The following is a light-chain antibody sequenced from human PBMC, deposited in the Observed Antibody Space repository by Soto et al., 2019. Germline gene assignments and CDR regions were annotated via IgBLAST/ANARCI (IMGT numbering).Light chain of an antibody. Sequence: EIVLTQSPATLSLSPGERATLSCRASRGVISSLAWYHQNPGQAPRLLMYDPSNRATGFPARLSGSGPGTDFTLTISSLEPEDFAVYYCLHRSMSLTFDGGTKVEIK. J-gene: IGKJ4*01. V-gene: IGKV3D-11*01. CDR1: RGVISS. CDR3: LHRSMSLT. CDR2: DPS.